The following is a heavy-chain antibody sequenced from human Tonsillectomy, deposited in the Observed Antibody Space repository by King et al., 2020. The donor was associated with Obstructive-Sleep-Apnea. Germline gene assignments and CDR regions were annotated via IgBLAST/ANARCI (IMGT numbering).Heavy chain of an antibody. CDR3: AREGAARELDY. CDR2: ITYVGSNK. D-gene: IGHD1-1*01. V-gene: IGHV3-30*04. J-gene: IGHJ4*02. Sequence: VQLVESGGGVVQPGTSLILSCASSGFTFSSYAMHCVRQAPGKGLEWVAFITYVGSNKYYADSVKGRFTISRDNSKNTLFLQMNGLRAEDTAVYYCAREGAARELDYWGQGTLVTVSS. CDR1: GFTFSSYA.